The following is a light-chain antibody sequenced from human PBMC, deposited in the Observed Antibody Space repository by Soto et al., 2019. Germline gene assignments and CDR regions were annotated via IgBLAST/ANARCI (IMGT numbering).Light chain of an antibody. V-gene: IGLV1-40*01. CDR2: ANI. Sequence: QSVLTQPPSVSGAPGQRVTISCTGSSSNIGAGYDVHWYQQRPGAAPKLLISANINRPSGVPDRFSGSKSGTSASLAITGLKADDEGDYYCQSYDSTLSASYVFGTGTPLAVL. CDR3: QSYDSTLSASYV. J-gene: IGLJ6*01. CDR1: SSNIGAGYD.